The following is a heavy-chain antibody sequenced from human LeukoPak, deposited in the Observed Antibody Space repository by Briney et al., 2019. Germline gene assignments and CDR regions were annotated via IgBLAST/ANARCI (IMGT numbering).Heavy chain of an antibody. CDR1: GGSISSYY. D-gene: IGHD3-3*01. CDR3: PRDLAWSDYYPPYYYYNMDV. CDR2: IYYSGST. J-gene: IGHJ6*03. V-gene: IGHV4-59*01. Sequence: SETLSLTCTVSGGSISSYYWSWIRQPPGKGLEWIGYIYYSGSTNYNPSLKSRVTISIDTSKNQFSLKLSSVPAADTAVYSCPRDLAWSDYYPPYYYYNMDVWGKGTTLPVSS.